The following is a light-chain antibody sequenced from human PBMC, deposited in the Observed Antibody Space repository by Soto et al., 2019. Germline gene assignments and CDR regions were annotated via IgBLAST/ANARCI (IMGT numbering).Light chain of an antibody. J-gene: IGKJ3*01. Sequence: EIVLTQSPGTLPLSPGERATLSCRASQSVSSSYLAWYQQKPGQAPRLLIYGASTRATGIPDRFSGSASGTDFTLTISRLDPEDFAVYYCQQYDRSAPGLTFGPGTKVDLK. CDR1: QSVSSSY. CDR2: GAS. V-gene: IGKV3-20*01. CDR3: QQYDRSAPGLT.